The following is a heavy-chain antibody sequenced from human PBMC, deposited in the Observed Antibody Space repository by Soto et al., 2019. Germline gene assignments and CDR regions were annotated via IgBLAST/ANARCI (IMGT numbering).Heavy chain of an antibody. CDR2: IYWDDDK. V-gene: IGHV2-5*02. Sequence: QITLKESGPTLVKPTQTLTLTCTFSGFSLSTSGVGVGWIRQPPGKALEWLALIYWDDDKRYSPSLKSRLTITKDTSKHQVVLTMTNMDPVDTATYYCAHFTYGSPFGPYYYYGMDVWGQGTTVTVSS. J-gene: IGHJ6*02. CDR1: GFSLSTSGVG. CDR3: AHFTYGSPFGPYYYYGMDV. D-gene: IGHD3-3*01.